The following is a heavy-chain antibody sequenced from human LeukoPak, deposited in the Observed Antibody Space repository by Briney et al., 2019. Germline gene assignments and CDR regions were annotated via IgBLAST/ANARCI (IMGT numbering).Heavy chain of an antibody. CDR3: ASPGDNYAILGLDY. J-gene: IGHJ4*02. CDR1: GFTLSKYW. D-gene: IGHD3-9*01. Sequence: PGGSLRLSCAASGFTLSKYWMHWVRQAPGKGLAWVSRISSDGTTTAYADSVKGRFTISRDSAKNMLYLQMNSLRVEDTAMYYCASPGDNYAILGLDYSGQGTLVTVSS. CDR2: ISSDGTTT. V-gene: IGHV3-74*01.